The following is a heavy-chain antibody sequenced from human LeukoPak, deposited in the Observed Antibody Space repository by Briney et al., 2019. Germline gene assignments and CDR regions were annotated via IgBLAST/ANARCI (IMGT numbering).Heavy chain of an antibody. Sequence: GGSLRLSCAASGFTFSSYWMSWVRQAPGKGLEWVANIKQDGSEKYYVDSVKGRFTISRDNAKNSLYLQMNSPRAEDTAVYYCARGGPGPMIVVNYYFDYWGQGTLVTVSS. D-gene: IGHD3-22*01. V-gene: IGHV3-7*01. CDR1: GFTFSSYW. CDR3: ARGGPGPMIVVNYYFDY. J-gene: IGHJ4*02. CDR2: IKQDGSEK.